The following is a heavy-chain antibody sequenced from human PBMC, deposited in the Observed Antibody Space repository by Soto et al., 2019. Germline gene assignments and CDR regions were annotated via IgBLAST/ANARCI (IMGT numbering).Heavy chain of an antibody. Sequence: SETLSLTCTVSGGSISSYYWSWIRQPPGKGLEWIGYIYYSGSTNYNPSLKSRVTTSVDTSKNQFSLKLSSVTAADTAVYYCARPGINYYYMDVWGKGTTVTVSS. J-gene: IGHJ6*03. CDR3: ARPGINYYYMDV. V-gene: IGHV4-59*08. CDR2: IYYSGST. CDR1: GGSISSYY.